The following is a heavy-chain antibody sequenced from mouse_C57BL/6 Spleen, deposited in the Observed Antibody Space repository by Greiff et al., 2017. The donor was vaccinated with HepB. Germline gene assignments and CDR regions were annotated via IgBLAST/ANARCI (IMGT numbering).Heavy chain of an antibody. CDR1: GFNIKNTY. CDR2: IDPANGNT. J-gene: IGHJ1*03. CDR3: ARVPTVVERYDWYFDV. D-gene: IGHD1-1*01. V-gene: IGHV14-3*01. Sequence: VQLKQSVAELVRPGASVKLSCTASGFNIKNTYMHWVKQRPEQGLEWIGRIDPANGNTKYAPKFQGKATITADTSSNTAYLQLSSLTSEDTAIYYCARVPTVVERYDWYFDVWGTGTTVTVSS.